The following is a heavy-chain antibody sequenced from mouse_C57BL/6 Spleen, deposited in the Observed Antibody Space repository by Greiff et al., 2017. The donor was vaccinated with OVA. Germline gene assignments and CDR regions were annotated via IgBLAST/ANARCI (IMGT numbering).Heavy chain of an antibody. CDR1: GYSITSGYY. D-gene: IGHD1-1*01. Sequence: VQLKESGPGLVKPSQSLSLTCSVTGYSITSGYYWNWIRQFPGNKLEWMGYISYDGSNNYNPSLKNRISITRDTSKNQFFLKLNSVTTEDTATYYCARGDYYGSRGAMDYWGQGTSVTVSS. J-gene: IGHJ4*01. CDR2: ISYDGSN. CDR3: ARGDYYGSRGAMDY. V-gene: IGHV3-6*01.